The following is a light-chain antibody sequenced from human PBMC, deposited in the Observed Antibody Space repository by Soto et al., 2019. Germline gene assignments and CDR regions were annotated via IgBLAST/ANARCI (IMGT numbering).Light chain of an antibody. CDR1: SSNIGSNS. Sequence: VVTQPPSASGTPGQRVSISCSGSSSNIGSNSVNWYQQLPGTAPKLLIYSNNQRPSGVPDRISGSKSGTSASLAISGLQSEDEADYYCAAWDDSLNGPVFGTGTKLTVL. CDR2: SNN. V-gene: IGLV1-44*01. CDR3: AAWDDSLNGPV. J-gene: IGLJ1*01.